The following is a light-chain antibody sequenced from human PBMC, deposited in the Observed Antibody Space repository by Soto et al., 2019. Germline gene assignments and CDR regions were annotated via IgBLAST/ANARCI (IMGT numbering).Light chain of an antibody. CDR1: RSDVGSYNS. CDR2: EVT. Sequence: QSALTQPASVSGSPGESITISCTGTRSDVGSYNSIAWYQQHPGKAPRVMIFEVTKRPSGISNRFSGSKSGSTASLTISGLQAEDEADYFCFSYAGDSTWVFGGRTKVTVL. CDR3: FSYAGDSTWV. J-gene: IGLJ3*02. V-gene: IGLV2-23*02.